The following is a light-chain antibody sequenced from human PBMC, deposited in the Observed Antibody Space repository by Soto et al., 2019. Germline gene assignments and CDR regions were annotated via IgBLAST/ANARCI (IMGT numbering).Light chain of an antibody. Sequence: EIVMTQSPATLSVSPGERATLSCRASQSVFSSLAWYQQRPGQAPRLLIYGSATRATGIPDRFSGGGSGTDFTLTISRLEPEDFAVYYCQQFSSYPLTFGGGTKVDIK. CDR3: QQFSSYPLT. J-gene: IGKJ4*01. CDR1: QSVFSS. V-gene: IGKV3-15*01. CDR2: GSA.